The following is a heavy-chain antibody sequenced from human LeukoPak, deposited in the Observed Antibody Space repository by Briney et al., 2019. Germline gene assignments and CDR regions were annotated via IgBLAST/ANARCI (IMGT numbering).Heavy chain of an antibody. D-gene: IGHD5-24*01. CDR3: ARDGADGYNYSFDY. J-gene: IGHJ4*02. V-gene: IGHV3-66*02. CDR1: GFTVSSNY. CDR2: IYSGGST. Sequence: GGSLRLSCAASGFTVSSNYMSWVRQAPGKGLEWVSVIYSGGSTYYADSVKGRFTISRDNSKNTLYLQMNSLRAEDTAVYYCARDGADGYNYSFDYWGQGTLVTVSS.